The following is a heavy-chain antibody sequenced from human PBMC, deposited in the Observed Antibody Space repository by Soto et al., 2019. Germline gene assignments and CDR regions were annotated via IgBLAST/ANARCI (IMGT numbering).Heavy chain of an antibody. CDR1: GYTFTSYY. V-gene: IGHV1-46*01. Sequence: ASVKVSCKASGYTFTSYYMHWVRQAPGQGLEWMGIINPSGGSTSYAQKFQGRVTMTRDTSTSTAYMELSSLRSEDTAVYYCAREGPEGTDWFDPWGQGTLVTVSS. CDR2: INPSGGST. J-gene: IGHJ5*02. CDR3: AREGPEGTDWFDP. D-gene: IGHD2-21*02.